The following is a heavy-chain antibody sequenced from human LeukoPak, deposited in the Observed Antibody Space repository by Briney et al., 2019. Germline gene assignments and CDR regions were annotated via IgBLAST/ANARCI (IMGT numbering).Heavy chain of an antibody. CDR1: GFTFSSYS. V-gene: IGHV3-48*04. J-gene: IGHJ4*02. CDR3: ARDIPQRYSYGWVDY. D-gene: IGHD5-18*01. CDR2: ISSSSSTI. Sequence: GGSLRLSCAASGFTFSSYSMNWVRQAPGKGLEWVSYISSSSSTIYYADSVKGRFTISRDNAKNSLYLQMNSLRAEDTAVYYCARDIPQRYSYGWVDYWGQGTLVTVSS.